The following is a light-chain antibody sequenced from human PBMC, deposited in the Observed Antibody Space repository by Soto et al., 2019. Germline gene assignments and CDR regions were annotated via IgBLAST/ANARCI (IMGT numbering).Light chain of an antibody. CDR1: QSVTSDY. Sequence: EVVVTQSPGPLSLSPGERATLSCRASQSVTSDYLAWYQQKPGQSPRLLMSGASRRATGVPDRFSGSGSGTDVTLTISRLEPEDFAVYYCQHYGHALWAFGQGTKVEIK. CDR3: QHYGHALWA. V-gene: IGKV3-20*01. CDR2: GAS. J-gene: IGKJ1*01.